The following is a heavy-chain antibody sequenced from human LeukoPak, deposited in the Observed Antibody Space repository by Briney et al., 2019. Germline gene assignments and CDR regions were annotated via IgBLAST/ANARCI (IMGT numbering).Heavy chain of an antibody. CDR3: ARDVHIYGNAFGV. V-gene: IGHV4-38-2*02. D-gene: IGHD1-1*01. Sequence: SETLSLTCTVSGYSISSNFYWGWIRRSPAEGLEWIGSIYHSGSTYYNPSLKNRITISVDTSTNQFPLKLISVTASDTAMYYCARDVHIYGNAFGVWGQGTMVTVSS. J-gene: IGHJ3*01. CDR1: GYSISSNFY. CDR2: IYHSGST.